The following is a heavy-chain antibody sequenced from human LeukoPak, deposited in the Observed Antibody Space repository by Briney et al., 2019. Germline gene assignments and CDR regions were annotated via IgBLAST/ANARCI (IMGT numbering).Heavy chain of an antibody. CDR1: GDSMSSYY. V-gene: IGHV4-4*07. CDR3: ARESSYNGNDVNYFDY. D-gene: IGHD1-20*01. Sequence: SETLSLTRTVSGDSMSSYYWSCIRQPAGRGLECIGRIYTSGSTNYNPSLKSRVTMSVDTSKNQFSLKLSSVTAADTAVYYCARESSYNGNDVNYFDYWGQGTLVTVSS. J-gene: IGHJ4*02. CDR2: IYTSGST.